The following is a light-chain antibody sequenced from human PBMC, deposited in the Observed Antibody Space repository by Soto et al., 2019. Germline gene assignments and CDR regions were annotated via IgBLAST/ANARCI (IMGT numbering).Light chain of an antibody. CDR3: QQYGSSRPKVT. J-gene: IGKJ4*01. V-gene: IGKV3-20*01. CDR1: QSVGSAY. CDR2: GAS. Sequence: EIVLTQSPGTLSLSPGERATLSCRASQSVGSAYLAWYQQKPGQAPRLLIYGASSRATGIPDRFSGSGSGTDFTLTISRLEPEDFAVYYCQQYGSSRPKVTCGGGTKVEIK.